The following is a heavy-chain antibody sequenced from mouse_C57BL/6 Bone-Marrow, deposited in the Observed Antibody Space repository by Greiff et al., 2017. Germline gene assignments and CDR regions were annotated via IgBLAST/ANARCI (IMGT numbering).Heavy chain of an antibody. CDR3: ARIDYYYRYFDV. D-gene: IGHD1-1*01. CDR2: LWSGGST. Sequence: QVQLQQSGPGLVQPSQSLSITCTVSGFSLTSYGVHWVRQSPGKGLEWLGVLWSGGSTDYNAAFISRLSISKDNSKSQVFFKMNSLQADDTAIYYCARIDYYYRYFDVWGTGTTVTVSS. J-gene: IGHJ1*03. V-gene: IGHV2-2*01. CDR1: GFSLTSYG.